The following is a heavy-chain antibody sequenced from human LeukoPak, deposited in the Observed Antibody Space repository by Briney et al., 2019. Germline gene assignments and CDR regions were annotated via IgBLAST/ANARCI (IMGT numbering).Heavy chain of an antibody. D-gene: IGHD3-16*02. CDR2: INPNSGGT. CDR3: ATVYYDYVWGSYRHTFDY. J-gene: IGHJ4*02. V-gene: IGHV1-2*02. Sequence: ASVKVSCKASGYTFTGYYMHWVRQAPGQGLEWMGWINPNSGGTDYAQKFQGRVTMTRDTSISTAYMELRSLRSDDTAVYYCATVYYDYVWGSYRHTFDYWGQGTLVTVSS. CDR1: GYTFTGYY.